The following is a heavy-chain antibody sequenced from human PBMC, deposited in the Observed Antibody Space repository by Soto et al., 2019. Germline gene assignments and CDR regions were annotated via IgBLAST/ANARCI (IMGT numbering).Heavy chain of an antibody. J-gene: IGHJ4*02. Sequence: GGSLRLSCAASGFTLSSYAMSWVRQAPGKGLEWVAGISANGSSTYYADSVKGRFTISRDNPKNMLYLQMNSLRAEDTAIYYCARDGVGTTTYFGYFDYWGLGTLVTVSS. D-gene: IGHD1-26*01. CDR1: GFTLSSYA. CDR3: ARDGVGTTTYFGYFDY. CDR2: ISANGSST. V-gene: IGHV3-23*01.